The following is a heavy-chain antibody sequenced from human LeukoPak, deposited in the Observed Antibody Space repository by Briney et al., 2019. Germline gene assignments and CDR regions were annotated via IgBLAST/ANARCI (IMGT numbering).Heavy chain of an antibody. V-gene: IGHV4-59*01. J-gene: IGHJ4*02. CDR3: ARDTAMVHFDY. CDR2: IYYSGST. CDR1: GGSISSYY. Sequence: SETLSLTCTVSGGSISSYYWSWIRQPPGKGLEWIGFIYYSGSTNYNPSLKSRVTISVDTSKNQFSLKLSSETAADTAVYYCARDTAMVHFDYWGQGTLVTVSS. D-gene: IGHD5-18*01.